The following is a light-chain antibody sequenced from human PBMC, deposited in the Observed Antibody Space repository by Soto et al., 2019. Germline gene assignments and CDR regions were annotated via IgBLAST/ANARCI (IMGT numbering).Light chain of an antibody. CDR2: GAS. CDR1: QSVSSN. CDR3: QQYGGSPIT. V-gene: IGKV3-15*01. J-gene: IGKJ5*01. Sequence: IVMSQSPATLSVSAGERDILSCRASQSVSSNLAWYQQKPGQAPRLLIYGASTRATGIPARFSGSGSGTEFTLTISRLEPEDFAVYLCQQYGGSPITFGQGTRLEI.